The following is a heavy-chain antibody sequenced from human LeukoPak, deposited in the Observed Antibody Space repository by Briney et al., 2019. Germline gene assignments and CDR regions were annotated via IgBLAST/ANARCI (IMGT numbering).Heavy chain of an antibody. Sequence: PGGSLRLSCAASGFTFSGSAMHWVRQASGKGLEWVGRIRSKANSYATAYAASVKGRFTISRDDSKNTAYLQMNSLKTEDTAVYYCTSPTVTTGYWGQGTLVTVSS. CDR2: IRSKANSYAT. J-gene: IGHJ4*02. CDR3: TSPTVTTGY. CDR1: GFTFSGSA. D-gene: IGHD4-11*01. V-gene: IGHV3-73*01.